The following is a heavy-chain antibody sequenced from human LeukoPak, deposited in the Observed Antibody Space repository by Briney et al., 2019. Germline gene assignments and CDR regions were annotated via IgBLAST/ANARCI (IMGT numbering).Heavy chain of an antibody. Sequence: KASETLSLTCTVSGDSISSSSYYWGWIRQARDKGLEWIGSIYYSGNTYYNPSLKSRVTISVDTSKNQFSLKLNSVTAADTAVYYCATHFRSAVGPGGSGNWFDPWGQETLVTVSS. V-gene: IGHV4-39*01. D-gene: IGHD3-16*01. CDR3: ATHFRSAVGPGGSGNWFDP. J-gene: IGHJ5*02. CDR2: IYYSGNT. CDR1: GDSISSSSYY.